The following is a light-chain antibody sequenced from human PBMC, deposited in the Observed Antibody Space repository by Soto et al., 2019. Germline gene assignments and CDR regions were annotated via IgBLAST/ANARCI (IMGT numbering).Light chain of an antibody. V-gene: IGLV2-8*01. CDR3: SSCAGSNNFVI. J-gene: IGLJ2*01. CDR1: SSDVGAYNY. Sequence: QSVLTQPPSASGSPGQSVTISCTGTSSDVGAYNYVSWYQQHPGKAPKLIIYEVAKRPSGVPDRFSGSKSDNTASLTVFGLQAEDEAEYYCSSCAGSNNFVIFGGGTKVTVL. CDR2: EVA.